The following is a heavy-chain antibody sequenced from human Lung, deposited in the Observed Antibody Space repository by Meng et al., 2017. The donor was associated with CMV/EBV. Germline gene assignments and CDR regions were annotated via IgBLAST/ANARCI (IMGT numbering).Heavy chain of an antibody. CDR1: GASISSNY. J-gene: IGHJ3*02. Sequence: SETXSLXCTVSGASISSNYWSWSRRPPGKGLEYIGSISSTGYLEYSPSLKGRVTISLDTSKNHFSLKLTSVTAADTAMYYCAGPDDKGSSPHDPFDIWCQWTMVTVSS. V-gene: IGHV4-59*01. D-gene: IGHD1-1*01. CDR2: ISSTGYL. CDR3: AGPDDKGSSPHDPFDI.